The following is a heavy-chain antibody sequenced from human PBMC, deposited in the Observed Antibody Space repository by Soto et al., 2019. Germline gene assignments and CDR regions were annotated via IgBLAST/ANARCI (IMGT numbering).Heavy chain of an antibody. V-gene: IGHV3-7*05. Sequence: GGSLRLSCAASGFTRSSYWMSWVRQAQGKGLEWVANIKQDGSEKYYVDSVKGRFTISRDNAKNSLYLQMNSLRAEDTAVYYWARDSISSKDYYGMDVWGQGTTVTVSS. CDR1: GFTRSSYW. D-gene: IGHD2-2*01. J-gene: IGHJ6*02. CDR2: IKQDGSEK. CDR3: ARDSISSKDYYGMDV.